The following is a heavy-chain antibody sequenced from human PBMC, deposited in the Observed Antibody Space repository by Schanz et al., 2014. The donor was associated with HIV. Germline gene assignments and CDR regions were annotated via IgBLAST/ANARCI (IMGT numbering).Heavy chain of an antibody. CDR3: AKDRNYYDNRYLGKGNYYYYYGMDV. J-gene: IGHJ6*02. Sequence: EVQLVESGGGLVQPGGSLRLSCAASGFTFSRYWMTWVRQAPGKGLEWVANIKEDGSEKYHADSVKGRFTISRDNSKNTMYLKMNSLRVDDTAVYYCAKDRNYYDNRYLGKGNYYYYYGMDVWGQGTTVTVSS. V-gene: IGHV3-7*01. CDR2: IKEDGSEK. CDR1: GFTFSRYW. D-gene: IGHD3-22*01.